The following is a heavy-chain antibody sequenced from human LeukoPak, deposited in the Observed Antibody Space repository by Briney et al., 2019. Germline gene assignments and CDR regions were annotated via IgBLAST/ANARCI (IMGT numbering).Heavy chain of an antibody. CDR3: ARELPYCTNGVCYTPYYYYGMDV. Sequence: GGSLRLSCAASGFTFSSYGMHWVRQAPGKGLEWVVVISYDGSNKYYADSVKGRFTISRDNSKNTLYLQMNSLRAEDTAVYYCARELPYCTNGVCYTPYYYYGMDVWGQGTTVTVSS. CDR1: GFTFSSYG. J-gene: IGHJ6*02. D-gene: IGHD2-8*01. CDR2: ISYDGSNK. V-gene: IGHV3-30*03.